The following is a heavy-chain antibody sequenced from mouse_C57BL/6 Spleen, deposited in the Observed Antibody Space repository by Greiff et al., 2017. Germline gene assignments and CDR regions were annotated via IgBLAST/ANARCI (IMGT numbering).Heavy chain of an antibody. J-gene: IGHJ2*01. CDR3: ARREGFVYYFDY. CDR2: INPNNGGT. V-gene: IGHV1-22*01. Sequence: EVKLQESGPELVKPGASVKMSCKASGYTFTDYNMHWVKQSHGKSLEWIGYINPNNGGTSYNQKFKGKATLTVNKSSSTAYMELRSLTSEDSAVYYCARREGFVYYFDYWGQGTTLTVSS. CDR1: GYTFTDYN.